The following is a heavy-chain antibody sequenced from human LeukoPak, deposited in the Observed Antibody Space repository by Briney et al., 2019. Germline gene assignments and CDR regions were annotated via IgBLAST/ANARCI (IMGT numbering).Heavy chain of an antibody. V-gene: IGHV3-23*01. J-gene: IGHJ4*02. CDR1: GLTFSDYA. Sequence: GGSLRLSCAASGLTFSDYAMSWFRQAPGKGLEWVSGITSGFTPHYADSVKGRFTISRDNSENMFHLQLNSLRAEDTAVYYCAKDYSDSRVADVFFEYWGQGTLVTVSS. CDR2: ITSGFTP. D-gene: IGHD2-15*01. CDR3: AKDYSDSRVADVFFEY.